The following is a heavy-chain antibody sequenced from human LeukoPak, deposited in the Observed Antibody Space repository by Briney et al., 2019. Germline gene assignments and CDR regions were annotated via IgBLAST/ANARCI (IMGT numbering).Heavy chain of an antibody. Sequence: PSETLSLTCGVSGGSITSTNFWSWVRQPPGGGLEWIGEISLAGRTRYNPSLKSRVNISIDESKNHLYLNLASVTAADTAVYYCSRESGPFCPFGHWGQGTLVAVTS. CDR1: GGSITSTNF. CDR2: ISLAGRT. CDR3: SRESGPFCPFGH. D-gene: IGHD1-26*01. J-gene: IGHJ4*02. V-gene: IGHV4-4*02.